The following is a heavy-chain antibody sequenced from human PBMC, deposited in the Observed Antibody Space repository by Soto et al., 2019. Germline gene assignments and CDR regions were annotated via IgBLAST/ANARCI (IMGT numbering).Heavy chain of an antibody. CDR1: GYTFTSYG. D-gene: IGHD1-1*01. CDR2: ISTYNGNT. V-gene: IGHV1-18*01. CDR3: ARVLYNWNDYYYYGIDV. Sequence: ASVKVSCKASGYTFTSYGVSWVRQAPGQGLEWMGWISTYNGNTNYAQKLQGRVTMTTDTSTSTVYMELNSLRSDDTAVYYCARVLYNWNDYYYYGIDVWGQGTTVTVSS. J-gene: IGHJ6*02.